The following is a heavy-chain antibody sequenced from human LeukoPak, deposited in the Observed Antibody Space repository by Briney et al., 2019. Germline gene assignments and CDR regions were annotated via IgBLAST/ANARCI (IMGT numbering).Heavy chain of an antibody. CDR3: AKDQFYDSSGVFDY. CDR1: GFTFSSYD. J-gene: IGHJ4*02. D-gene: IGHD3-22*01. V-gene: IGHV3-30*02. Sequence: GGSLRLSCAASGFTFSSYDMHWVRQAPGKGLEWVTFIRSDGSNKYYADSVKGRFTISRDNSKNTLHLQVNSLRADDTAVYYCAKDQFYDSSGVFDYWGQGTLVTVSS. CDR2: IRSDGSNK.